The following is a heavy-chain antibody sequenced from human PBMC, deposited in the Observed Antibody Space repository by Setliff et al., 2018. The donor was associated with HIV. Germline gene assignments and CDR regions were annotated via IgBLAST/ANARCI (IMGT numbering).Heavy chain of an antibody. Sequence: ASETLSLTCTVSGGSISSSSYYWGWIRQPPGKGLEWIGSIYYNGITHYNPSLKSRLSISIGTSKNQFYLQLNSVTAADTSVFYCAREIVRVALDIWGPGTAVTVSS. CDR3: AREIVRVALDI. V-gene: IGHV4-39*07. D-gene: IGHD3-16*02. CDR1: GGSISSSSYY. CDR2: IYYNGIT. J-gene: IGHJ3*02.